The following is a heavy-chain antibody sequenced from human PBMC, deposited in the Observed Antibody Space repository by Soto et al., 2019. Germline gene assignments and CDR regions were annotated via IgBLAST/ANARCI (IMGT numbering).Heavy chain of an antibody. CDR3: AKEKRPDGVWDSEY. Sequence: EVQLLESGGEVVQPGGSLRLSCAASGFTFRCYTMSWVRQTPGRGLEWVSGINGGGRTKYYADSVKGRFTISRDNSKSTLDLQMNSLSVEDTDVYYCAKEKRPDGVWDSEYWGHGTLVTVSS. CDR2: INGGGRTK. J-gene: IGHJ4*01. D-gene: IGHD3-16*01. CDR1: GFTFRCYT. V-gene: IGHV3-23*01.